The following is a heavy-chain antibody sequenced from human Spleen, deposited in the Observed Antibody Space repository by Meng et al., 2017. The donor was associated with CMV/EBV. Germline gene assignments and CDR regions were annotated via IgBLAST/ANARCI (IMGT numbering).Heavy chain of an antibody. J-gene: IGHJ4*02. D-gene: IGHD4-17*01. CDR1: GFTFNNYW. Sequence: GFTFNNYWMHWVRQVPGKGLEWVSSISSTDTYIYYVNSVKDRFTISRDNAKNSLFLQMSSLRAEDTAMYYCARERQRSFDLWGQGTLVTVSS. CDR2: ISSTDTYI. V-gene: IGHV3-21*01. CDR3: ARERQRSFDL.